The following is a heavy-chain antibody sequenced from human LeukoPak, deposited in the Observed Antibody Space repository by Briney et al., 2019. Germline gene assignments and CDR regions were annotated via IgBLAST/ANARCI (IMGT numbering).Heavy chain of an antibody. J-gene: IGHJ6*03. V-gene: IGHV4-34*01. CDR3: ARRTRYYYYMDV. CDR1: GGSFSGYY. CDR2: INHSGST. Sequence: SSETLSLTCAVYGGSFSGYYWSWTRQPPGKGLEWIGEINHSGSTNYNPSLKSRVTISVDMSKNQFSLKLSSVTAADTAVYYCARRTRYYYYMDVWGKGTTVTISS.